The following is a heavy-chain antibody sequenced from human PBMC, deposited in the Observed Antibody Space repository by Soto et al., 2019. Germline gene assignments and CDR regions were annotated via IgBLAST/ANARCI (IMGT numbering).Heavy chain of an antibody. J-gene: IGHJ5*02. D-gene: IGHD2-15*01. Sequence: QVQLVQSGAEVKKPGASVKVSCKASGYTFTSYDINWVRQATGQGLEWMGWMNPNSGNTGYAQKFQGRVTINRKTSISTAYMELSSLRSEDTSVYYCARGRWVSWTAGLFDPWGQGTLVTVSS. CDR3: ARGRWVSWTAGLFDP. CDR1: GYTFTSYD. CDR2: MNPNSGNT. V-gene: IGHV1-8*01.